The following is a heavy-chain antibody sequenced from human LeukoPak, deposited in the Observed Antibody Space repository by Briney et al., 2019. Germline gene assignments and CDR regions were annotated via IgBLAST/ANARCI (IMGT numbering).Heavy chain of an antibody. CDR2: IIPIFGTA. Sequence: SVKVSCKASGGTFSSYAISWVRQAPGQGLEWMGGIIPIFGTANYAQKFQGRVTITADESTSTAYMELSSLRSEDTAVYYCARGVFPAANSYYYYYYMDVWGKGTTVTVSS. CDR1: GGTFSSYA. J-gene: IGHJ6*03. CDR3: ARGVFPAANSYYYYYYMDV. D-gene: IGHD2-2*01. V-gene: IGHV1-69*13.